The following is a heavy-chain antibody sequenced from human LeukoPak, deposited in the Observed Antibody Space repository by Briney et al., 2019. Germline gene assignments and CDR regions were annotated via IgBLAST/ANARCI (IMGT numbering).Heavy chain of an antibody. CDR3: VRSTWDGRVWFRAPSGASHYYYMDV. D-gene: IGHD3-10*01. CDR1: GFTFNSYE. Sequence: PGGSLRLSCAASGFTFNSYEMNWVRQAPGKGLEWISYISSRDSTIYYADSVEGRFTISRDNAKNSIYLQMNSLRAEDTAVYYCVRSTWDGRVWFRAPSGASHYYYMDVWGKGTTVTISS. CDR2: ISSRDSTI. V-gene: IGHV3-48*03. J-gene: IGHJ6*03.